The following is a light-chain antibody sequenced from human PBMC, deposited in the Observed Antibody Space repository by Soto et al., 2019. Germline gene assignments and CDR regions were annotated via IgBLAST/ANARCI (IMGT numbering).Light chain of an antibody. V-gene: IGKV1-39*01. Sequence: QMTQSPSSLSASVGARVTITCRASQNIRTYLNWYQQKPGKAPSLLIYGASTLQSWVPSRFSGSGSATDFTLTITSLQPEDFATYYCQQSYTTPRTFGQGTKVEIK. CDR1: QNIRTY. CDR3: QQSYTTPRT. CDR2: GAS. J-gene: IGKJ1*01.